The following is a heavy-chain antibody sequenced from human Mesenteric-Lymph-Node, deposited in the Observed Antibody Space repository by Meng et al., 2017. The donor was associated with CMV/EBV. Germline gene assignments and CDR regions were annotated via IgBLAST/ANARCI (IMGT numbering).Heavy chain of an antibody. CDR2: HYTGDTT. D-gene: IGHD3-3*01. V-gene: IGHV3-66*02. CDR3: ARVDFGGIQY. Sequence: GSLRLSCAVSGINVSGNYMSWVRQAPGKGLEWVSVHYTGDTTQYADSVKGRFTISRDNSKNTVHLQMNSLRAEDTAIYYCARVDFGGIQYWGQGTLVTVSS. J-gene: IGHJ4*02. CDR1: GINVSGNY.